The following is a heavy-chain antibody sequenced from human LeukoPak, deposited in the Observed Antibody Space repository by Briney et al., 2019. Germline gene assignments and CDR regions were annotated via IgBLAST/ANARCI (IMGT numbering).Heavy chain of an antibody. CDR1: GFTFSSYS. CDR3: LRSSIWQVDY. Sequence: GGSLRLSCAASGFTFSSYSMNWVRQAPGKGLVWVSGINSDGSTTTYADSVKGRFTISRDNAKNTLYLQMNSLRAEDTAVYYCLRSSIWQVDYWGQGTLVTVSS. CDR2: INSDGSTT. D-gene: IGHD6-13*01. J-gene: IGHJ4*02. V-gene: IGHV3-74*01.